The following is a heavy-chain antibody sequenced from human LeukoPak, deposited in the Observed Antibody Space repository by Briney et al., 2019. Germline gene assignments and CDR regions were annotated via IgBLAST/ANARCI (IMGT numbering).Heavy chain of an antibody. Sequence: PGGSLRLSCAASGFTFSSYWMHWVRQAPGKGLVWVSRINSDGSSTYYADSVKGRFTISRDNSKNTLYLQMNSLRAEDTAVYYCAKDAIVLMVRRFDYWGQGTLVTVSS. V-gene: IGHV3-74*01. D-gene: IGHD2-8*01. CDR2: INSDGSST. CDR1: GFTFSSYW. CDR3: AKDAIVLMVRRFDY. J-gene: IGHJ4*02.